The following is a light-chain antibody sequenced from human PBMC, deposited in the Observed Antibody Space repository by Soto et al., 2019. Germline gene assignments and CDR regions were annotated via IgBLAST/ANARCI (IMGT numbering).Light chain of an antibody. Sequence: QSVLTQPPSVSAAPGQTVTISCSGSSSNIGNNYVSWYQQLPGTAPKLLIYDNNKRPSGIPDRFSGSKSGTSATLGITGLQTGDEADYYCGTWDSSLSAAGVFGTGTKLTVL. CDR2: DNN. CDR1: SSNIGNNY. V-gene: IGLV1-51*01. CDR3: GTWDSSLSAAGV. J-gene: IGLJ1*01.